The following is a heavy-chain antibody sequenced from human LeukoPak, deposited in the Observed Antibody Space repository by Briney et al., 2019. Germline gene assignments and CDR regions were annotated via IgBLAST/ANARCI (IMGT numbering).Heavy chain of an antibody. CDR2: IYYSGST. V-gene: IGHV4-59*01. CDR1: GGSISSYY. Sequence: KPSETLSLTCTVSGGSISSYYWNWIRQPPGKGLEWIGYIYYSGSTNYNPSLKSRVTISVDTSKNQFSLNLSSVTAADTAVYYCARGGGSGAPRPRLRPKRDDAFDIWGQGTMVAVSS. D-gene: IGHD3-10*01. J-gene: IGHJ3*02. CDR3: ARGGGSGAPRPRLRPKRDDAFDI.